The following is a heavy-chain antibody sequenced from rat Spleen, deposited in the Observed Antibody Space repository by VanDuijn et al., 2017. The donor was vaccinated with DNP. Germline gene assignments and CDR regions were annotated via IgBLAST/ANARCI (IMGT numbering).Heavy chain of an antibody. V-gene: IGHV5-31*01. D-gene: IGHD1-5*01. CDR3: TTVWYNSFDY. Sequence: EVQLVESGGGLVQPGRSLKLSCVASGFTFNNYWMTWLRQAPGKGLEWVASITNTGGSTYYPDSVKGRFTIYRDNAKSTLYLQMNSLRSEDTATCDCTTVWYNSFDYSGQGVLVTDS. CDR2: ITNTGGST. CDR1: GFTFNNYW. J-gene: IGHJ2*01.